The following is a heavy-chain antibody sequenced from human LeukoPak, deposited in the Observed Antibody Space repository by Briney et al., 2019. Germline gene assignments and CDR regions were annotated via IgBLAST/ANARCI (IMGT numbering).Heavy chain of an antibody. J-gene: IGHJ6*02. CDR3: ARDQPQYYDFWSGPATYYYYGMDV. CDR2: ISAYNGNT. Sequence: ASVKVSCKASGYTFTSYGISWVRQAPGQGLEWMGWISAYNGNTNYAQKLQGRVTMTTDTSTSTAYMELRSLRSDDTAVYYCARDQPQYYDFWSGPATYYYYGMDVWGQGTTVTVSS. D-gene: IGHD3-3*01. V-gene: IGHV1-18*01. CDR1: GYTFTSYG.